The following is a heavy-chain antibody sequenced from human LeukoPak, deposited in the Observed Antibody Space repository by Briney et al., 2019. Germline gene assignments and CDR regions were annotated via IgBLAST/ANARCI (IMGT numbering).Heavy chain of an antibody. CDR2: LRYSGTT. Sequence: SETLSLTCTVSGASLSTYSCVWIRQPPGKGLEWIGHLRYSGTTNYNPSLKSRVTISVDTSKNQFSLKLSSVTAADTAVYYCAGGSGSGWMVDSWGQGILVTVSS. D-gene: IGHD6-19*01. J-gene: IGHJ4*02. CDR3: AGGSGSGWMVDS. CDR1: GASLSTYS. V-gene: IGHV4-59*01.